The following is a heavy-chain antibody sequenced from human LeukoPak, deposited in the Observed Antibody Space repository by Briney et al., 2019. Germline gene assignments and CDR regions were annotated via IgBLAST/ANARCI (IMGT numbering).Heavy chain of an antibody. J-gene: IGHJ4*02. CDR2: IWYDGSNK. CDR3: ARGGIAAAGKIFDY. V-gene: IGHV3-33*01. CDR1: GFTFSSYG. D-gene: IGHD6-13*01. Sequence: PGGSLRLSCAASGFTFSSYGMHWVRQAPGKGLEWVAVIWYDGSNKYYADSVKGRFTISGDNSKNTLYLQMNSLRAEDTAVYYCARGGIAAAGKIFDYWGQGTLVTVSS.